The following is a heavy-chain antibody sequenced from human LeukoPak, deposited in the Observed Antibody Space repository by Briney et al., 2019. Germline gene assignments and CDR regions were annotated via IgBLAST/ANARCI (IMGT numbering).Heavy chain of an antibody. Sequence: PGGSLRLSCAASGFTFSSYGMHWVRQAPGKGLEWVAFIRYDGNNKYYADSVKGRFTISRDNSKNTLYLQMNSLRAEDTAVYYCAKARGTVLLWFGEPPDWGQGTLVTVSS. D-gene: IGHD3-10*01. CDR2: IRYDGNNK. V-gene: IGHV3-30*02. CDR1: GFTFSSYG. J-gene: IGHJ4*02. CDR3: AKARGTVLLWFGEPPD.